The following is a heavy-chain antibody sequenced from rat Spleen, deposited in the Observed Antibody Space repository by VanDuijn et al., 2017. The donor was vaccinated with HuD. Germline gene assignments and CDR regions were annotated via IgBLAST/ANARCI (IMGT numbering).Heavy chain of an antibody. Sequence: EVQLVESGGGLVQPGRSLKLSCAASGFIFSDHYVAWVRQAPTKGLEWVATINYDGRSTFYRDSVRDRFTISRDNGKSILYLQMDSLKSEDTATYYCARHGRGGTARYYVFDVWGQGASVTVSS. CDR1: GFIFSDHY. CDR2: INYDGRST. J-gene: IGHJ4*01. CDR3: ARHGRGGTARYYVFDV. D-gene: IGHD4-3*01. V-gene: IGHV5-29*01.